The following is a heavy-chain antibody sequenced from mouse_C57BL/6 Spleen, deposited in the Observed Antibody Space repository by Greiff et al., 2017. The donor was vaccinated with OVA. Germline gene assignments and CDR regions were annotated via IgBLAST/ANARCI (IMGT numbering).Heavy chain of an antibody. D-gene: IGHD1-1*01. J-gene: IGHJ4*01. CDR2: IWRGGST. V-gene: IGHV2-5*01. CDR1: GFSLTSYG. CDR3: AKNPYYGSSHYYAMDY. Sequence: QVHVKQSGPGLVQPSQSLSITCTVSGFSLTSYGVHWVRQSPGKGLEWLGVIWRGGSTDYNAAFMSRLSITKDNSKSQVFFKMNSLQADDTAIYYCAKNPYYGSSHYYAMDYWGQGTSVTVSS.